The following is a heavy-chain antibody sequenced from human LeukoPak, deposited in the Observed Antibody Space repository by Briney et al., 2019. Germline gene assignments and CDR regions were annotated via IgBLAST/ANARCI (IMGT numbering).Heavy chain of an antibody. J-gene: IGHJ4*02. D-gene: IGHD2-15*01. CDR3: ARAQFYCSSGSCYSEFDY. V-gene: IGHV1-69*04. Sequence: SVKVSCKASGGTFSSYAISWVRQAPGQGLEWMGRIIHILGIPNYAQKFQGRVTITADKTTSTAYMELSSLRSEDTAVYYCARAQFYCSSGSCYSEFDYWGQGTLVTVSS. CDR1: GGTFSSYA. CDR2: IIHILGIP.